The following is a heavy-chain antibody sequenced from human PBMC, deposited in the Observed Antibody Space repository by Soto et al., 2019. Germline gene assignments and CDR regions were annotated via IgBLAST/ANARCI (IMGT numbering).Heavy chain of an antibody. CDR3: ARGGGTILAPLP. J-gene: IGHJ5*02. CDR1: GYTFTGYF. Sequence: ASVKVSCKASGYTFTGYFMHWVRQAPGQGLEWMGWINPNSGATKYAQKFQGRVTLSRDTSISTAYMELSGLRSDDTAVYYCARGGGTILAPLPWGQGTLVTV. V-gene: IGHV1-2*02. D-gene: IGHD3-3*01. CDR2: INPNSGAT.